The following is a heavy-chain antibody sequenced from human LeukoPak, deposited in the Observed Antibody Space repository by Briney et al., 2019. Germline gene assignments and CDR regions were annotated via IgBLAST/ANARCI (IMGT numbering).Heavy chain of an antibody. CDR3: VRLTAAGRRTDFDY. D-gene: IGHD6-13*01. CDR2: ISYDGSNR. CDR1: GFTFSSYA. V-gene: IGHV3-30*04. J-gene: IGHJ4*02. Sequence: GTSLRLSCAASGFTFSSYAMHWVRQAPGKGLEWVAAISYDGSNRYYADSVKGRFTISRDNSKNTLYLQMNSLRTEDTAVYYCVRLTAAGRRTDFDYWGQGTLVTVSS.